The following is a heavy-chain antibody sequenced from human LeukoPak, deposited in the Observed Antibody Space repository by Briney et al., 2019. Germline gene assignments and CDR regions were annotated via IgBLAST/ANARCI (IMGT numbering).Heavy chain of an antibody. V-gene: IGHV3-15*01. CDR2: IKSKTDGGTT. D-gene: IGHD3-16*02. CDR1: GFTFNNAW. J-gene: IGHJ4*02. CDR3: TTEGGLSFYFDY. Sequence: GGSLRLSCAASGFTFNNAWMSWVRQAPGKGLEWVGRIKSKTDGGTTDYAAPVKGRFTISRDESKNTLYLQMNSLKTEDTAVYYCTTEGGLSFYFDYWGQGTLVTVSS.